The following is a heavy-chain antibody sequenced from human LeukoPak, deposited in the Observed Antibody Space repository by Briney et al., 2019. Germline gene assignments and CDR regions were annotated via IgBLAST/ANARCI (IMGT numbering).Heavy chain of an antibody. Sequence: GGSLRLSCAASGFTFSSYAMSWVRQAPGKGLEWVSAISGSGGSTYYADSVKGRFTISRDNSKNTLYLQMNSLRAEDTAVYYCAKKAGKGSGSYYMVVFLADYWGQGTLVTVSS. CDR1: GFTFSSYA. D-gene: IGHD3-10*01. CDR2: ISGSGGST. CDR3: AKKAGKGSGSYYMVVFLADY. V-gene: IGHV3-23*01. J-gene: IGHJ4*02.